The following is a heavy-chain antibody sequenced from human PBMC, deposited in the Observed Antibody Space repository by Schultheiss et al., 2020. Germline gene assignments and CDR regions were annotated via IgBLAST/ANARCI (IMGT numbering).Heavy chain of an antibody. Sequence: GASLRLSCAASGFTFGDYAMSWVRQAPGKGLEWVGFIRSKAYGGTTEYAASVKGRFTISRDDSKSIAYLRMNSLKTEDTAVYYCAREGLTGTYLAGKRYYYYGMDVWGQGTTVTGSS. D-gene: IGHD1-7*01. J-gene: IGHJ6*02. CDR2: IRSKAYGGTT. CDR3: AREGLTGTYLAGKRYYYYGMDV. CDR1: GFTFGDYA. V-gene: IGHV3-49*04.